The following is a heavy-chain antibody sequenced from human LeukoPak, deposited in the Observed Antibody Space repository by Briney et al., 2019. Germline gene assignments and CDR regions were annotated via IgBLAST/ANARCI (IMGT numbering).Heavy chain of an antibody. J-gene: IGHJ4*02. CDR2: INPNSGGT. D-gene: IGHD2-2*01. Sequence: VASVKVSCKASGYTFTGYYVHWVRQAPGQGLEWMGWINPNSGGTNYAQKFQGRVTMTRDTSISTAYMELSRLRSDDTAVYYCAAAIMGYCSSTSCSGVDYWGQGTLVTVSS. CDR1: GYTFTGYY. CDR3: AAAIMGYCSSTSCSGVDY. V-gene: IGHV1-2*02.